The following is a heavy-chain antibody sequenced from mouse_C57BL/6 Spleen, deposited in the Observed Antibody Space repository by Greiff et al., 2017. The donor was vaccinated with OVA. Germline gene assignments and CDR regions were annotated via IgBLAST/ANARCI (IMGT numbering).Heavy chain of an antibody. J-gene: IGHJ4*01. Sequence: EVMLVESGGGLVKPGGSLKLSCAASGFTFSDYGMHWVRQAPEKGLEWVAYISSGSSTIYYADTVKGRFTISRDNAKNTLFLQMTSLRSEDTAMYYCARIYDGYPDYWGQGTSVTVSS. CDR2: ISSGSSTI. CDR1: GFTFSDYG. CDR3: ARIYDGYPDY. V-gene: IGHV5-17*01. D-gene: IGHD2-3*01.